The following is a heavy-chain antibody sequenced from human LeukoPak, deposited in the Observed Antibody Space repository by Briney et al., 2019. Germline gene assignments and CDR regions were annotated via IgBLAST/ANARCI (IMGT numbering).Heavy chain of an antibody. J-gene: IGHJ3*02. CDR3: ARDDSNFDI. CDR2: NYYSGST. CDR1: GDSISSYY. V-gene: IGHV4-59*01. D-gene: IGHD2-15*01. Sequence: SETVSLPCTVSGDSISSYYWSWMRQPPGKGLEWIGYNYYSGSTNYNPSLKSRVTISVDTSKNQFSLKLSSVTAADTAVYYCARDDSNFDIWGQGTMVTVSS.